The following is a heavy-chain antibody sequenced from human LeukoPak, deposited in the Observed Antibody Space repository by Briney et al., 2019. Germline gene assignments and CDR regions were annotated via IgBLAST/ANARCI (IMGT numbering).Heavy chain of an antibody. Sequence: GGSLRLSXAASGFTFSSYGMHWVRQAPGKGLEWVAVIWYDGSNKYYADSVKGRFTISRDNSKNTPYLQMNSLRAEDTAVYYCAKGRGYSYGTGDYWGQGTLVTVSS. D-gene: IGHD5-18*01. CDR2: IWYDGSNK. CDR1: GFTFSSYG. CDR3: AKGRGYSYGTGDY. J-gene: IGHJ4*02. V-gene: IGHV3-33*06.